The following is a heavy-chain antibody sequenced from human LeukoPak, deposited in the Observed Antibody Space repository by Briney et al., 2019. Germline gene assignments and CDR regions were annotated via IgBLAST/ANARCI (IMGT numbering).Heavy chain of an antibody. CDR2: ISSSGSTI. V-gene: IGHV3-48*03. D-gene: IGHD2-2*01. CDR1: GFTFSSYE. J-gene: IGHJ4*02. CDR3: ARRSSRSFDY. Sequence: GSLRLFCAASGFTFSSYEMNWVRQAPGKGLEWVSYISSSGSTIYYADSVKGRFTISRDNAKNSLYLQMNSLRAEDTAVYYCARRSSRSFDYWGQGTLVTVCS.